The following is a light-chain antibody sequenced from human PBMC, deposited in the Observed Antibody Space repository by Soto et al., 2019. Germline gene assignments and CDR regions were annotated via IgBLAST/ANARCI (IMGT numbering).Light chain of an antibody. Sequence: QSALTQPPSASGSPGLSVTISCTGTKNDIGVYDFVSWYQHHPGKAPRLIIYEVVQRPSGVPDRFSGSKSGNTASLTVSGLQAADEADYFCKSYAGSNTYVFGGGTKVTVL. CDR2: EVV. V-gene: IGLV2-8*01. CDR1: KNDIGVYDF. J-gene: IGLJ1*01. CDR3: KSYAGSNTYV.